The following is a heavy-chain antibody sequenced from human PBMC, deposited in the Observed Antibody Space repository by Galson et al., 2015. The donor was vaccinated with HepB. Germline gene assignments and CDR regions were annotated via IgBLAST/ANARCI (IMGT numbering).Heavy chain of an antibody. CDR3: ARDSPAGRGYDRFL. Sequence: SLRLSCAASGFTFSSYGMHWVRQAPGKGLEWVAVIWYDGSNKYYADSVKGRFTISRDNSKNTLYLQMNSLRAEDTAVYYCARDSPAGRGYDRFLWGQGTLVTVSS. V-gene: IGHV3-33*01. CDR2: IWYDGSNK. CDR1: GFTFSSYG. J-gene: IGHJ4*02. D-gene: IGHD5-18*01.